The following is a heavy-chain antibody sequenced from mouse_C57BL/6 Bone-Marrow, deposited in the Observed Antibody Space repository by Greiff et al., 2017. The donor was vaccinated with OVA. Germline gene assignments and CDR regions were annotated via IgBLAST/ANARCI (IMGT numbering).Heavy chain of an antibody. CDR1: GYTFTSYW. CDR3: ARERIITTVVAKGYWYFDV. D-gene: IGHD1-1*01. V-gene: IGHV1-61*01. CDR2: IYPSDSET. J-gene: IGHJ1*03. Sequence: QVQLQQPGAELVRPGSSVKLSCKASGYTFTSYWMDWVKQRPGQGLEWIGNIYPSDSETHYNQKFKDKATLTVDKSSSTAYMQLSSLTSEVSAVYYCARERIITTVVAKGYWYFDVWGTGTTVTVSS.